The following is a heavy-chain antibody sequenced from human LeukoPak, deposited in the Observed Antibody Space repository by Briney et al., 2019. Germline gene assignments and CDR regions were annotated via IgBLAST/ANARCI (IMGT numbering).Heavy chain of an antibody. V-gene: IGHV3-9*01. Sequence: GGSLRLSCAASGFTFDDYAMHWVRQAPGKGLEWVSGISWNSGSIGYADSVKGRFTISRDNAKNSLYLQMNSLRAEDTALYYCAKDGSNSYWYFDLWGRGTLVTVSS. D-gene: IGHD2/OR15-2a*01. J-gene: IGHJ2*01. CDR1: GFTFDDYA. CDR3: AKDGSNSYWYFDL. CDR2: ISWNSGSI.